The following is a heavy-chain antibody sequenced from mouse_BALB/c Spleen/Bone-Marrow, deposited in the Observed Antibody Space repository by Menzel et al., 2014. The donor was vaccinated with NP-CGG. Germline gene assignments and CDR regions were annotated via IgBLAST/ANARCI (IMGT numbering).Heavy chain of an antibody. CDR2: IYPGNVNT. Sequence: QVTLKVSGPELVKPGASVRISCKASNYTFTTYYIYWVKQRPGQGLEWIGWIYPGNVNTKYNEKFKAKATLTADKSSSTAYMQLSSLTSEDSAVYFCARSRYGSYYGYWGQGTPPTVSS. D-gene: IGHD1-1*01. J-gene: IGHJ2*01. CDR3: ARSRYGSYYGY. CDR1: NYTFTTYY. V-gene: IGHV1S56*01.